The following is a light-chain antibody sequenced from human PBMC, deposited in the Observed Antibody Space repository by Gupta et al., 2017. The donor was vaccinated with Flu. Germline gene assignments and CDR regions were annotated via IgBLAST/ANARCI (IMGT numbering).Light chain of an antibody. CDR2: NDN. CDR3: AAWDDSLTALSADGSLTGLWV. J-gene: IGLJ3*02. V-gene: IGLV1-44*01. Sequence: GYQHLPGTAPRLLIYNDNQRPSGGPDRFSGSKSGTSASLAIGGLQSEDEADYYCAAWDDSLTALSADGSLTGLWVCGGGTKLSVL.